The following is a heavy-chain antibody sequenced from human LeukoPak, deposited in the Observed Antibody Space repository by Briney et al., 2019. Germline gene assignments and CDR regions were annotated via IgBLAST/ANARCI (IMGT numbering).Heavy chain of an antibody. J-gene: IGHJ3*02. CDR1: GGSFSGYY. CDR3: ARGTMVRGVRGLGAFDI. D-gene: IGHD3-10*01. CDR2: INHSGST. V-gene: IGHV4-34*01. Sequence: PSETLSLTCAVYGGSFSGYYWSWIRQTPGMGLEWIGEINHSGSTNYNPSLKSRVTISVDTSKNQFSLKLSSVTAADTAVYYCARGTMVRGVRGLGAFDIWGQGTMVTVSS.